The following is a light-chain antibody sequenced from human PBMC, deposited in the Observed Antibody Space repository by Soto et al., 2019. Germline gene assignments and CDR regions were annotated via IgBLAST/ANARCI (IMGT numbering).Light chain of an antibody. Sequence: QSVLTQPRSVSGSPLQSVTISCTGTSTDVGGYNYVSWYQQHPGKVPKLMLYDVSKWPSGVPDRFSGSKSGNTASLTISGLQAEDEADYYCCSYAGRDTLYVFGSGTKVTVL. CDR1: STDVGGYNY. V-gene: IGLV2-11*01. CDR3: CSYAGRDTLYV. J-gene: IGLJ1*01. CDR2: DVS.